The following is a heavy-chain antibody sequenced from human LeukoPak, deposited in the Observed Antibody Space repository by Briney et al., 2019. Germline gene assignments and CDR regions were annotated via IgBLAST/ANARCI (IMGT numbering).Heavy chain of an antibody. Sequence: ASVKVSCKASGYTFTGYYMHWVRQAPGQGLEWMVWINPNSGGTNYAQKFQGRATMTRETSISTAYMELSRLRSDNTAVYYCARLDRGFGIAAHFDYWGQGTLVTVSS. CDR3: ARLDRGFGIAAHFDY. D-gene: IGHD6-6*01. V-gene: IGHV1-2*02. CDR1: GYTFTGYY. J-gene: IGHJ4*02. CDR2: INPNSGGT.